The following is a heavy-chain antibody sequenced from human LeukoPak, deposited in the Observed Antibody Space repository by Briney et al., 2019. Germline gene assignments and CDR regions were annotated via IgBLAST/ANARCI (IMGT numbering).Heavy chain of an antibody. V-gene: IGHV4-34*01. CDR3: ARVKSPSGSYSRYYYYYYMDV. D-gene: IGHD3-10*01. CDR1: GGSFSGYY. Sequence: SETLSLTCAVYGGSFSGYYWSWIRQPPGKGLEWIGEINHSGSTNYNPSLKSRVTISVDTSKNQFSLKLSSVTAADTAVYYCARVKSPSGSYSRYYYYYYMDVWGKGTTVTVSS. J-gene: IGHJ6*03. CDR2: INHSGST.